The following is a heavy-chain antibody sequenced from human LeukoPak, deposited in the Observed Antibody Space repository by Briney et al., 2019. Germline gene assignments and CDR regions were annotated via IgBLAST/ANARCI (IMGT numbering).Heavy chain of an antibody. D-gene: IGHD6-19*01. Sequence: GGSLRLSCAASGFTFSSYAMSWVRQAPGKGLEWVSAISGSGGSTYYADSVKGRFTISRDNSKNTLYLQMNSLRAEDTAVYYCAKWITGYSSVSSNYWGQGTLVTVSS. J-gene: IGHJ4*02. V-gene: IGHV3-23*01. CDR2: ISGSGGST. CDR3: AKWITGYSSVSSNY. CDR1: GFTFSSYA.